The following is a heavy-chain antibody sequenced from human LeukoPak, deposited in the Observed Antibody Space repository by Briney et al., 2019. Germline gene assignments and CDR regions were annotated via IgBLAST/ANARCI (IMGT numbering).Heavy chain of an antibody. CDR1: GFTFSSYA. CDR3: ARGGGYGMDV. D-gene: IGHD3-10*01. Sequence: GGSLRLSCAASGFTFSSYAMSWVRQAPGKGLEWASSISTSGGSTYYADSVKGRFTISRDNSKNTLYLQMNSLRAEDTSVYYCARGGGYGMDVWGQGTTVTVSS. J-gene: IGHJ6*02. CDR2: ISTSGGST. V-gene: IGHV3-23*01.